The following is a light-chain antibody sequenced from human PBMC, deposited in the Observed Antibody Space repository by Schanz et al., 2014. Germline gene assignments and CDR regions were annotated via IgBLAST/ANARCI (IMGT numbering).Light chain of an antibody. CDR2: GAS. J-gene: IGKJ1*01. Sequence: EIVLTQSPGTLSLSPGERATLSCRASQSVSYYLAWYQQRPGQAPRLLIYGASSRATGIPDRFSGSGSGTDFTLTISRLEPEDFAVYYCQQYGASPETFGQGTKVEIK. CDR3: QQYGASPET. V-gene: IGKV3-20*01. CDR1: QSVSYY.